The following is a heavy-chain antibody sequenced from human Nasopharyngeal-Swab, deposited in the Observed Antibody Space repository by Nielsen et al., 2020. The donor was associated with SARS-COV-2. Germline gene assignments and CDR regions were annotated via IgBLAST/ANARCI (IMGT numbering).Heavy chain of an antibody. Sequence: GESLKISCAASGFTFSSYSMNWVRQAPGKGLEWVSSISSSSSYIYYADSVKGRFTISRDNAKNSLYLQMNSLRAEDTAVYYCARVSGTQSIYYYYGIDVWGQGTTVTVSS. V-gene: IGHV3-21*01. D-gene: IGHD1-1*01. CDR3: ARVSGTQSIYYYYGIDV. CDR1: GFTFSSYS. CDR2: ISSSSSYI. J-gene: IGHJ6*02.